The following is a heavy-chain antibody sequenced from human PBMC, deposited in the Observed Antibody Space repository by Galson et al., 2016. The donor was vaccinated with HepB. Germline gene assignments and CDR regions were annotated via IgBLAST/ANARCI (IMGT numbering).Heavy chain of an antibody. Sequence: TLSLTCTVSGGSVSNDDAYWTWIRQSPGKGLEWLGYIYYAGNIYYRPSLQSRLTISLATSENQFSLRLGSVTDADTAIYFCARGRQRRTRGSWGSYDSWGQGMLVTVSS. V-gene: IGHV4-30-4*01. J-gene: IGHJ4*02. CDR1: GGSVSNDDAY. D-gene: IGHD6-13*01. CDR2: IYYAGNI. CDR3: ARGRQRRTRGSWGSYDS.